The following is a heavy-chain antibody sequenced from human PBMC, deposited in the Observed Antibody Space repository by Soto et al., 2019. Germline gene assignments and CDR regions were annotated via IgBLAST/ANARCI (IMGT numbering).Heavy chain of an antibody. J-gene: IGHJ6*02. CDR3: ARDEEIEYYYYRMDV. CDR1: GGSVSSGSYY. V-gene: IGHV4-61*01. Sequence: PSETLSLTCTVSGGSVSSGSYYWSWIRQPPGKGLEWIGYIYYSGSTNYNPSLKSRVTISVDTSKNQFSLKLSSVTAANTAVYYCARDEEIEYYYYRMDVWGQGTTVTVSS. CDR2: IYYSGST.